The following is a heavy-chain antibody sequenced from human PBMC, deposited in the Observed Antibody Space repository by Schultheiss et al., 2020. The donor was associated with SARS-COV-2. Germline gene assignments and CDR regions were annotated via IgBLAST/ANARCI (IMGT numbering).Heavy chain of an antibody. Sequence: SETLSLTCAVYGGSFSGYYWSWIRQPPGKGLEWIGYIYYSGSTNYNPSLKSRVTISVDTSKNQFSLKLSSVTAADTAVYYCARRGQQLVWGAFDIWGQGTMVTVSS. CDR2: IYYSGST. CDR3: ARRGQQLVWGAFDI. D-gene: IGHD6-13*01. J-gene: IGHJ3*02. V-gene: IGHV4-59*08. CDR1: GGSFSGYY.